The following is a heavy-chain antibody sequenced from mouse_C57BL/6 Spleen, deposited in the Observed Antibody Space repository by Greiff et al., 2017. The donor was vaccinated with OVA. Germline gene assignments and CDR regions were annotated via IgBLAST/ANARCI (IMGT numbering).Heavy chain of an antibody. CDR1: GFTFSDYG. CDR3: ARWFLRTMDY. CDR2: ISSGSSTI. V-gene: IGHV5-17*01. Sequence: EVKLVESGGGLVKPGGSLKLSCAASGFTFSDYGMHWVRQAPEQGLEWVAYISSGSSTIYYADTVKGRFTISRDNAKNTLFLQMTSLRSEDTAMYYCARWFLRTMDYWGQGTSVTVSS. J-gene: IGHJ4*01. D-gene: IGHD2-2*01.